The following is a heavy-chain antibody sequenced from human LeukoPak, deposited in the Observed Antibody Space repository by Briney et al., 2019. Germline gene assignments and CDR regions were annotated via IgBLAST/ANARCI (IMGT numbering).Heavy chain of an antibody. CDR2: IYVTGST. V-gene: IGHV4-4*07. CDR3: ARDSGTTGEVKFDP. D-gene: IGHD1-7*01. Sequence: SETLSLTCTVSGASISSYYWSWIRRPAGKALEWIGRIYVTGSTTYNPSLESRVTMSLDTSKNHFSLKLRSVTAADTAVYYCARDSGTTGEVKFDPRGQGTLVTVSS. CDR1: GASISSYY. J-gene: IGHJ5*02.